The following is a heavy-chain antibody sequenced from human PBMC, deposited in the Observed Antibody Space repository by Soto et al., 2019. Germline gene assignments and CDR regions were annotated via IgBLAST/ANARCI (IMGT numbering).Heavy chain of an antibody. CDR2: MYYNGNI. J-gene: IGHJ5*02. Sequence: PSETLSLTCNVSGGSTSNYYWTWIRQSPEKGLEWIGYMYYNGNINYNPSLKSRVTISIDTSKNQFSLTLKSVTAADTAVYYCASGGNWFAPWGQGVLVTVSS. V-gene: IGHV4-59*01. CDR3: ASGGNWFAP. D-gene: IGHD3-16*01. CDR1: GGSTSNYY.